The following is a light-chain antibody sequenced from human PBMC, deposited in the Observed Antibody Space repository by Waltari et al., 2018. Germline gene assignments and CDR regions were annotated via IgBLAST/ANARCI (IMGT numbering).Light chain of an antibody. V-gene: IGLV2-8*01. Sequence: QSTLTQPPSASGSLGQSVTMSCTGPSNDVGYYNYVSCFQQSPGQAPKLLISQVSKRPSGVPDRFSGFKSGNTAFLTVSGLQADDEADYYCASHVGGNNLDVFGGGTKLTVL. CDR2: QVS. CDR1: SNDVGYYNY. CDR3: ASHVGGNNLDV. J-gene: IGLJ2*01.